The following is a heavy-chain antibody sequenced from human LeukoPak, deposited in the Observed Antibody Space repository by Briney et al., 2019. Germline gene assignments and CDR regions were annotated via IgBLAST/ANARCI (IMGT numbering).Heavy chain of an antibody. D-gene: IGHD3-22*01. V-gene: IGHV1-18*04. CDR2: ISAYNGNT. CDR1: GYTFTSYG. Sequence: ASVKVSCKASGYTFTSYGISWVRQAPGQGLEWMGWISAYNGNTNYAQKLQGRVTMTTDTSTSTAYMELRSLRSDDTAVYYCARDRGPFYDSSGYSNNAFDIWGQGKMVTVSS. J-gene: IGHJ3*02. CDR3: ARDRGPFYDSSGYSNNAFDI.